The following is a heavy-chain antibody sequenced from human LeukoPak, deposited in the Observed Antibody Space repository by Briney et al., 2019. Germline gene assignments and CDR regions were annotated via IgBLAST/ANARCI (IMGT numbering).Heavy chain of an antibody. CDR1: GYTFTSYG. Sequence: ASVKVSCKASGYTFTSYGISWVRQAPGQGLEWMGWITAYNDNTNYSQKLQGRVTMTTDTSTSTAYMELRSLRSDDTAVYYCARALLWFGEPSHIDYWGQGTLVTASS. V-gene: IGHV1-18*01. CDR3: ARALLWFGEPSHIDY. D-gene: IGHD3-10*01. CDR2: ITAYNDNT. J-gene: IGHJ4*02.